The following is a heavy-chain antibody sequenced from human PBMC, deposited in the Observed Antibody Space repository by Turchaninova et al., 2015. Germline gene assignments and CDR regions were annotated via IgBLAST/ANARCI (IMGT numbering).Heavy chain of an antibody. CDR3: ARKTTDDDSFDI. CDR1: GGSISRGGYS. Sequence: LQLQESGSGLVKPSQTLSLTCAASGGSISRGGYSWSWSRQPPGKGLEWLGYMYQSGSTYYNPSLKSRVTISGDRSKNQFSLEVSSVTAADTAIYYCARKTTDDDSFDIWGQGTMVTVSS. CDR2: MYQSGST. D-gene: IGHD4-17*01. J-gene: IGHJ3*02. V-gene: IGHV4-30-2*01.